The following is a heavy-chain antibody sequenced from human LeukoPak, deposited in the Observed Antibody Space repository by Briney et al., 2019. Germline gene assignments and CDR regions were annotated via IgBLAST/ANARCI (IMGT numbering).Heavy chain of an antibody. J-gene: IGHJ5*02. CDR2: ISSSGSTI. D-gene: IGHD6-13*01. V-gene: IGHV3-11*04. CDR1: GFTFSDYY. Sequence: GGSLRLSCAASGFTFSDYYMSWIRQAPGKGLEWVSYISSSGSTIYCADSVKGRFTISRDNPKNSLYLQMNSLRAEDTAVYYCARALYSSSFWDWFDPWGQGTLVTVSS. CDR3: ARALYSSSFWDWFDP.